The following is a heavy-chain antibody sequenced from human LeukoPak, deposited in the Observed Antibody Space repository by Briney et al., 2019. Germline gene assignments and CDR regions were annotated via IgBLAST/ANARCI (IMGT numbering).Heavy chain of an antibody. CDR1: GFTFSSYA. V-gene: IGHV3-23*01. J-gene: IGHJ4*02. Sequence: PGGSLRLSCAASGFTFSSYAMSWVRQAPGKGLEWVSVISPSGGRTYHADSVRGRFTISRDNSKNTLYLQMNGLRDEDTALYYCAKAQDGYSYGQVLDYWGQGTLVTVSS. CDR3: AKAQDGYSYGQVLDY. D-gene: IGHD5-18*01. CDR2: ISPSGGRT.